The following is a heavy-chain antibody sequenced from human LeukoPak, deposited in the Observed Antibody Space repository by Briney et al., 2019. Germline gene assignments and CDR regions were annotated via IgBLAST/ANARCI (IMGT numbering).Heavy chain of an antibody. V-gene: IGHV3-23*01. CDR1: GFAFSRHS. CDR2: VTGSGGTT. J-gene: IGHJ4*02. D-gene: IGHD2-2*01. Sequence: PGGSLRLSCVASGFAFSRHSMGWVRQAPGTGLEWVSTVTGSGGTTYYADFVEGRSSISRDNSKNILYLQLNSLRAEDTAVYYCAKYQSYHFDYWGPGTLVTVSS. CDR3: AKYQSYHFDY.